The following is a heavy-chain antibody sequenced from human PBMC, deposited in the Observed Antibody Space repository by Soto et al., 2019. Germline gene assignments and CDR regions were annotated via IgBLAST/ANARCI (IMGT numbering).Heavy chain of an antibody. CDR1: GFTFSSYG. V-gene: IGHV3-30*18. Sequence: QVQLVESGGGVVQPGRSLRVSCAASGFTFSSYGMNWVRQAPGKGLEWVAIISYDGSDKYYADSVKGRFTISRDNSKTNLYLQMNSLRGEDTAVYYCAKNPESYAWGLEGYCDYWGQGTLVTVSS. CDR2: ISYDGSDK. CDR3: AKNPESYAWGLEGYCDY. D-gene: IGHD3-16*01. J-gene: IGHJ4*02.